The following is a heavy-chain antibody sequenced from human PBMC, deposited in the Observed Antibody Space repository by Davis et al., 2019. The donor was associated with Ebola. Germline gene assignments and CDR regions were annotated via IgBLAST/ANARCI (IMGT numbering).Heavy chain of an antibody. CDR1: GVSTSTPTYT. CDR3: ARGDPMEFFDF. D-gene: IGHD3-10*01. V-gene: IGHV4-30-2*01. Sequence: SETLSLTCTVSGVSTSTPTYTWSWIRQPPGKGLEWVGYIYHSASTYYNPSLKGRVAISIDWSQNQFSLKLDSITAADTAMYYCARGDPMEFFDFWGRGSLVTVSS. J-gene: IGHJ4*02. CDR2: IYHSAST.